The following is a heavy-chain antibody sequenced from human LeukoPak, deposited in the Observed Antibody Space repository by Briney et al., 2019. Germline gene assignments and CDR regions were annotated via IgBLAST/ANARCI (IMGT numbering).Heavy chain of an antibody. CDR2: IYYSGST. Sequence: SETLSLTCTVSGGSISSGDYYWSWIRQPPGKGLEWIGYIYYSGSTYYNPSLKSRVTISVDTSKNQFSLKLSSVTAADTAVYYCASATIYDSSGYPFDYWGQGTLVTVSS. D-gene: IGHD3-22*01. J-gene: IGHJ4*02. CDR1: GGSISSGDYY. CDR3: ASATIYDSSGYPFDY. V-gene: IGHV4-30-4*01.